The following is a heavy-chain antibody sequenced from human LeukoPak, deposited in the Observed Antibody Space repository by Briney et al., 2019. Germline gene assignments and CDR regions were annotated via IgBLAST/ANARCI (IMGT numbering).Heavy chain of an antibody. CDR1: GFTFSSYS. CDR3: ARDSSREWLGNALDI. V-gene: IGHV3-21*01. D-gene: IGHD3-3*01. CDR2: ISSSSSYI. Sequence: GGSLRLSCAASGFTFSSYSMNWVRQAPGKGLEWVSSISSSSSYIYYADSVKGRFTISRDNAKNSLYLQMNSLRAEDTAVYYCARDSSREWLGNALDIWGQGTMVTVSS. J-gene: IGHJ3*02.